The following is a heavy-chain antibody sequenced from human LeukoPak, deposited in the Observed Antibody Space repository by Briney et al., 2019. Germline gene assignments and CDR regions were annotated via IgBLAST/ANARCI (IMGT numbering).Heavy chain of an antibody. Sequence: PGGPLRLSCAASGFTFSSYDMHWVRQATGKGLEWVSAIGTAGDTYYPGSVKGRFTISRENAKNSLYLQMNSLRAEDTAVYYCARARSTSCYDYWGQGTLVTVSS. CDR1: GFTFSSYD. CDR3: ARARSTSCYDY. V-gene: IGHV3-13*01. CDR2: IGTAGDT. D-gene: IGHD2-2*01. J-gene: IGHJ4*02.